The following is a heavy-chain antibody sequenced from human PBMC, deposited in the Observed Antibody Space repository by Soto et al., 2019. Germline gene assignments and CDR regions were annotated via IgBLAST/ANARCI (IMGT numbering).Heavy chain of an antibody. Sequence: GGSLRLSCAASGFGFSDYEMTWVRQAPGKGLEWVSYISSSGTSIYYADSVKGRFTISRDNAKNFLFLQMNSLRVEDTSVYYCTRKKVAALKAPFDYWGQGVLVTVSS. CDR2: ISSSGTSI. V-gene: IGHV3-48*03. CDR1: GFGFSDYE. J-gene: IGHJ4*02. CDR3: TRKKVAALKAPFDY. D-gene: IGHD6-19*01.